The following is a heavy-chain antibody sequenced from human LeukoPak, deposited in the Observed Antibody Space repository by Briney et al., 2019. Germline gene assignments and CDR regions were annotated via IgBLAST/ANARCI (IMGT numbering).Heavy chain of an antibody. Sequence: GGSLRLSCAASGFTFSRYWMSWVRQAPGKGLEWVANIKQDGSEKVYVDSVKGRFTISRDNAQSSLYLQMNSLRAEDTAVYYCARDPYSSSWSYGMDVWGQGTTVTVSS. J-gene: IGHJ6*02. D-gene: IGHD6-13*01. CDR3: ARDPYSSSWSYGMDV. CDR1: GFTFSRYW. CDR2: IKQDGSEK. V-gene: IGHV3-7*05.